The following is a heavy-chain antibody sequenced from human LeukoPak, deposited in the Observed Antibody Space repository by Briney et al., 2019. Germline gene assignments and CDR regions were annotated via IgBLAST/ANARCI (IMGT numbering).Heavy chain of an antibody. D-gene: IGHD1-14*01. J-gene: IGHJ4*02. CDR1: GFTFNNYA. V-gene: IGHV3-30*18. CDR3: AKDSAGLDYYFDY. Sequence: GGSLGLSCAASGFTFNNYAMHWVRQAPGKGLEWVAVISYDGSRKYHADSVKGRLTISRDNSKNTLYLQMNSLRAEDTAVYYCAKDSAGLDYYFDYWGQGTLVTVSS. CDR2: ISYDGSRK.